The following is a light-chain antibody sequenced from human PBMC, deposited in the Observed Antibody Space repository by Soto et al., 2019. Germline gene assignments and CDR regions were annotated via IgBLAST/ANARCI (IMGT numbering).Light chain of an antibody. CDR1: QSVNSD. V-gene: IGKV3-15*01. CDR2: GAS. Sequence: EIVMTQSPATLSVSPGERAILSCRASQSVNSDLAWFQQRPGQAPMLLIYGASTRATAIPARFSGSGSGTEFTLTISGLQAEDFAVYYCQQYNSWPPLTFGGGTKVEIK. J-gene: IGKJ4*01. CDR3: QQYNSWPPLT.